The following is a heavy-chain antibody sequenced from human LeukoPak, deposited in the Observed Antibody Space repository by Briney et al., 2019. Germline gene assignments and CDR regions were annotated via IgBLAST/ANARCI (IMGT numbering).Heavy chain of an antibody. D-gene: IGHD3/OR15-3a*01. CDR1: GFTVSSNY. V-gene: IGHV3-53*01. J-gene: IGHJ6*02. CDR2: IYSGGST. Sequence: GGSLRLSCAASGFTVSSNYMTWVRQAPGKGLEWVSVIYSGGSTYYADSVKGRFTISRDNSKNTLYLQINSLRAGDTAVYYCARDVVGPNRWVYGMDVWGQGTTVTVSS. CDR3: ARDVVGPNRWVYGMDV.